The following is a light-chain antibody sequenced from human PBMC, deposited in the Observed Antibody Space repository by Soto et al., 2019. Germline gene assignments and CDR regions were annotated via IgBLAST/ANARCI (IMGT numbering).Light chain of an antibody. V-gene: IGKV1-5*01. CDR1: QSISDS. Sequence: DIQMTQSPSTLSASVGDRVTITCRASQSISDSLAWYQQKPGKAPDLLISDVSSLERGVPSRFSGSGSGTEFTLTINSMQPDDFATYFCQQYYSYSRTFGRGTKVEIK. CDR3: QQYYSYSRT. J-gene: IGKJ1*01. CDR2: DVS.